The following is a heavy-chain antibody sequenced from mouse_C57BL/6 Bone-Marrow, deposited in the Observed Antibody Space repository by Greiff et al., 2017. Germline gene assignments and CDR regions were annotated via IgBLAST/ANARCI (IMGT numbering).Heavy chain of an antibody. D-gene: IGHD1-2*01. J-gene: IGHJ2*01. CDR3: ARSGDYGYYFDY. V-gene: IGHV1-7*01. Sequence: QVQLQQSGAELAKPGASVKLSCKASGYTFTSYWMHWVKQRPGQGLEWIGYINPSSGYTKYNQKFKDKDTLTADKSSSTAYMQLSSLTYEDSAVYYCARSGDYGYYFDYWGQGTTLTVSS. CDR1: GYTFTSYW. CDR2: INPSSGYT.